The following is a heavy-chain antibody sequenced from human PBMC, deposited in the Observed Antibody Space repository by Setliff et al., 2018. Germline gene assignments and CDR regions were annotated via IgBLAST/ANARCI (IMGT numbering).Heavy chain of an antibody. CDR1: GGSLSNYY. Sequence: PSETLSLTCTVYGGSLSNYYWSWIRQPPGKGLEWIVEINHSGSTNDNPSLRSRVTMSVDTSKKQLSLRLSTVTAADTAAYYCRFWSGYYKNDYWGQGTLVTVSS. CDR3: RFWSGYYKNDY. J-gene: IGHJ4*01. CDR2: INHSGST. D-gene: IGHD3-3*01. V-gene: IGHV4-34*01.